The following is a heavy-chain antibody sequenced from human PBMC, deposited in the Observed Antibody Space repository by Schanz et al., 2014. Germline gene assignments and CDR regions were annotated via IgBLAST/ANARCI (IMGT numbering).Heavy chain of an antibody. V-gene: IGHV1-2*02. CDR2: TNPNGGA. D-gene: IGHD6-13*01. CDR1: GYVFTAYY. Sequence: QGHLVQSGAEVKEPGASVQVSCKASGYVFTAYYMHWVRQAPGQGLEWMGVTNPNGGAEFAQKFQGRISMTRDTSTTTAYMDLSRLTSDDTAVYYCARVYRWQHILGHFDSWGQGSLVTVSS. CDR3: ARVYRWQHILGHFDS. J-gene: IGHJ4*02.